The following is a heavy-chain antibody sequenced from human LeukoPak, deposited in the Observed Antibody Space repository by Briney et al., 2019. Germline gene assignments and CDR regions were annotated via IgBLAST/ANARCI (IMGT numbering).Heavy chain of an antibody. CDR1: GGSISSYY. Sequence: SETLSLTCTVSGGSISSYYWSWIRQPPGKGLEWIGYIYYSGSTNYNPSLKSRATISVDTSKNQFSLKLSSVTAADTAVYYCARIGQLAAGIYFDYWGQGTLVTVSS. CDR3: ARIGQLAAGIYFDY. D-gene: IGHD6-13*01. J-gene: IGHJ4*02. V-gene: IGHV4-59*01. CDR2: IYYSGST.